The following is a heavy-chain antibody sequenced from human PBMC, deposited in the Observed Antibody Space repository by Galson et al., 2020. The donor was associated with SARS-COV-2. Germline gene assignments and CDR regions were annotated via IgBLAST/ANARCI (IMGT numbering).Heavy chain of an antibody. CDR2: ISFDGNHQ. CDR1: GFTFSNYA. CDR3: ARGSTVSGVWYFDL. D-gene: IGHD3-10*02. J-gene: IGHJ2*01. V-gene: IGHV3-30-3*01. Sequence: TGGSLRLSCAASGFTFSNYAMHWVRQAPGKGLEWVAVISFDGNHQFYADSVKGRFTISRDNPKNRLYLLMNSLRAEDTAVYHCARGSTVSGVWYFDLWGRGTLVTVSS.